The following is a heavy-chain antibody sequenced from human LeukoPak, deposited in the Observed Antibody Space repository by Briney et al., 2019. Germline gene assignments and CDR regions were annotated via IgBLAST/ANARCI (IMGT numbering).Heavy chain of an antibody. CDR2: FDPETAET. CDR1: GYTFTSYG. J-gene: IGHJ4*02. Sequence: ASVKVSCKASGYTFTSYGISWVRQAPGQGLERMGGFDPETAETIYAESFQGRVTMTEDTSTDTSYMELNSLRSEDTAVYYCTTSRYNFWSGFTYWGQGTLIAVSS. CDR3: TTSRYNFWSGFTY. D-gene: IGHD3-3*01. V-gene: IGHV1-24*01.